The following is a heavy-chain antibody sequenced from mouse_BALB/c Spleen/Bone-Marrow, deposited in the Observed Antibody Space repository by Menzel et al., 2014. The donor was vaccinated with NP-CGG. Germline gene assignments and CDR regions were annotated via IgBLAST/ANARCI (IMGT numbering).Heavy chain of an antibody. CDR3: ARGGARATGGFAY. V-gene: IGHV3-2*02. D-gene: IGHD3-1*01. CDR1: GYSITSDYA. Sequence: EVQLQESGPGLVKPSQSLSLTCTVTGYSITSDYAWNWIRQFPGNKLEWMGYISYSGSTSYNPSLKSRISITRGTSKNQFFLELNSVTTEDTATYYCARGGARATGGFAYWGQGTLVTVSA. J-gene: IGHJ3*01. CDR2: ISYSGST.